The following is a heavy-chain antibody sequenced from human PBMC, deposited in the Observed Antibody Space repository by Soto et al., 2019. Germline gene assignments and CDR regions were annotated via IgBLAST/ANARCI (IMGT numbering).Heavy chain of an antibody. V-gene: IGHV3-9*01. CDR3: AKGTGLWYYYGMDV. Sequence: LRLSCAASGFTFDNYGMHWVRQAPGKGLEWVSGISWNSDNIGYADSVKGRFTISRDNAKSSLYLQMNSLRAEDTALYNCAKGTGLWYYYGMDVWGQGTTVTVSS. CDR1: GFTFDNYG. CDR2: ISWNSDNI. J-gene: IGHJ6*02. D-gene: IGHD3-16*01.